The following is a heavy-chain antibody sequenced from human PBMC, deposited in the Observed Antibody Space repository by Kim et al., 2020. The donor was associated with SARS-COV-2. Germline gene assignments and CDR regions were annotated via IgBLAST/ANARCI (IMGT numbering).Heavy chain of an antibody. CDR1: GFTFSSYG. Sequence: GGSLRLSCAASGFTFSSYGMHWVRQAPGKGLEWVAVISYDGSNKYYADSVKGRFTISRDNSKNTLYLQMNSLRAEDTAVYYCAKTKPYYDSSGYSYYFDYWGQGTLVTVSS. CDR2: ISYDGSNK. CDR3: AKTKPYYDSSGYSYYFDY. V-gene: IGHV3-30*18. D-gene: IGHD3-22*01. J-gene: IGHJ4*02.